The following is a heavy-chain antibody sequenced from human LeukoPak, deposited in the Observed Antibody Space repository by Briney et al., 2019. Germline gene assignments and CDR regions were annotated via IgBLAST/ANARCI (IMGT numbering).Heavy chain of an antibody. Sequence: SETLSLTCAVYGGSFSGYYWSWIRQPPGKRLEWIGEINHSGSTNYNPSLKSRVTISVDTSKNQFSLKLSSVTAADTAVYYCARDADYTALSVFDIWGQGTMVTVSS. D-gene: IGHD4-17*01. CDR1: GGSFSGYY. J-gene: IGHJ3*02. CDR3: ARDADYTALSVFDI. CDR2: INHSGST. V-gene: IGHV4-34*01.